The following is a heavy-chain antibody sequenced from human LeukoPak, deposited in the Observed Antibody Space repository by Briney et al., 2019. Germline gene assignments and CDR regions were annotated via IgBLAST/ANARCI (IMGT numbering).Heavy chain of an antibody. CDR3: ARLRGWVYSYGLDY. CDR1: GGSISSYY. D-gene: IGHD5-18*01. CDR2: IYYSGST. J-gene: IGHJ4*02. Sequence: SETLSLTCTVSGGSISSYYWSWIRQPPGKGLEWIGYIYYSGSTNYNPSLKSRVTISVDTSKHQFSLKRSSVTAADTAVYYCARLRGWVYSYGLDYWGQGTLVTVSS. V-gene: IGHV4-59*08.